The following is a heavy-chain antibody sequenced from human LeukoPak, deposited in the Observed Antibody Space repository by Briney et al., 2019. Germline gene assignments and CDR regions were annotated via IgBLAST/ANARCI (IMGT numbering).Heavy chain of an antibody. D-gene: IGHD6-6*01. CDR3: ARDARIAARPRGYFDY. Sequence: SETLALTCAVYGGSFSGYYWSWIRQPPGKGLEWIGEINHSGSTNYNPSLKSRVTISVDTSKNQFSLKLSSVTAADTAVYYCARDARIAARPRGYFDYWGQGTLVTVSS. CDR1: GGSFSGYY. CDR2: INHSGST. J-gene: IGHJ4*02. V-gene: IGHV4-34*01.